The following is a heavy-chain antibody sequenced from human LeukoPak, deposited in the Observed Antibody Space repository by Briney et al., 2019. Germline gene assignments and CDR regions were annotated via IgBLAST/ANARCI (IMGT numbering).Heavy chain of an antibody. CDR3: TTYLGYSSGWYFDFADY. D-gene: IGHD6-19*01. J-gene: IGHJ4*02. CDR2: IKSKTDGGTT. Sequence: GGSLRLSCAASGFTFSSYWMSWVRQAPGKGLEWVGRIKSKTDGGTTDYAAPVKGRFTISRDDSKNTLYLQMNSLKTEDTAVYYCTTYLGYSSGWYFDFADYWGQGTLVTVSS. V-gene: IGHV3-15*01. CDR1: GFTFSSYW.